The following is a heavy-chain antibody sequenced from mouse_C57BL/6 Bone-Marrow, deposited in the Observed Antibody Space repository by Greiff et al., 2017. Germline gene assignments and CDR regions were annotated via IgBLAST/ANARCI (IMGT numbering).Heavy chain of an antibody. CDR2: IDPSDSYT. V-gene: IGHV1-50*01. Sequence: QVQLQQSGAELVKPGASVKLSCKASGYTFTSYWMQWVKQRPGQGLEWIGEIDPSDSYTNYNQKFKGKTTLTVDTSSSTAYMQLSSLTSEDSAVYYCARITTPAYWGQGTLVTVSA. J-gene: IGHJ3*01. D-gene: IGHD1-1*01. CDR3: ARITTPAY. CDR1: GYTFTSYW.